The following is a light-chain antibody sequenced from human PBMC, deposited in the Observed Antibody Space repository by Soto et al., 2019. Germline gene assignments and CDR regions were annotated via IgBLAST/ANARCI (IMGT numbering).Light chain of an antibody. Sequence: QSALTQPASVSGSPGQSITISCTGTSSDVGSYNLVSWYQQHPGKAPKLMIFEGSQRPSGVSNRFSGSKSGNTASLTISGLQAEDEADYYCCSYAGSSTFVVFGGGTQVTVL. CDR1: SSDVGSYNL. CDR3: CSYAGSSTFVV. J-gene: IGLJ2*01. V-gene: IGLV2-23*03. CDR2: EGS.